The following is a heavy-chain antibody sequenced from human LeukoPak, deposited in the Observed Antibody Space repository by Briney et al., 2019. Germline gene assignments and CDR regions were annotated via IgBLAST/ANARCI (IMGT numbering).Heavy chain of an antibody. CDR3: ASYCSSTSCYLDAFDI. Sequence: GASVKVSCKASGYTFTSYYMHWVRQAPGQGLEWMGIINPSGGSTSYAQKFQGRVTITRDMSTSTVYMELSSLRSEDTAVYYCASYCSSTSCYLDAFDIWGQGTMVTVSS. D-gene: IGHD2-2*01. J-gene: IGHJ3*02. V-gene: IGHV1-46*01. CDR1: GYTFTSYY. CDR2: INPSGGST.